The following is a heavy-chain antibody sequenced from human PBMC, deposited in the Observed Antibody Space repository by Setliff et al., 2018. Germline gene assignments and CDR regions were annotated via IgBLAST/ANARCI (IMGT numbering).Heavy chain of an antibody. CDR2: ISDSSFHI. CDR1: GFPFRIYS. CDR3: ARSEANGGHDPFDI. Sequence: SGGSLRLSCAASGFPFRIYSMHWVRQAQGKGLGWVSSISDSSFHINYRDSVKGRFTIARDNAKNSLYLQMNSLRADDTAVYYCARSEANGGHDPFDIWGQGTMVTVSS. V-gene: IGHV3-21*01. J-gene: IGHJ3*02. D-gene: IGHD5-12*01.